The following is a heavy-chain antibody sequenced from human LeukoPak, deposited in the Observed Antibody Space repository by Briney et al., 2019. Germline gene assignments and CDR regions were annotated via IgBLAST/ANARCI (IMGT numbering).Heavy chain of an antibody. CDR1: GFTFSSYS. V-gene: IGHV3-48*01. CDR2: ISSSSSTI. CDR3: ARNDWGYGSGSYTDY. D-gene: IGHD3-10*01. Sequence: PGGSLRLSCAASGFTFSSYSMNWVRQAPGKGLEWVSYISSSSSTIYYADSVKGRFTISRDNAKNSLYLQMNSLRAEDTAVYYCARNDWGYGSGSYTDYWGQGTLVTVSS. J-gene: IGHJ4*02.